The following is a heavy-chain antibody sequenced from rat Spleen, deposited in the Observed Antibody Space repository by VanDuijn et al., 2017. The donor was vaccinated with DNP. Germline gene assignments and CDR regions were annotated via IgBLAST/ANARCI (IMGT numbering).Heavy chain of an antibody. J-gene: IGHJ2*01. CDR1: GFSFNKYG. D-gene: IGHD3-8*01. V-gene: IGHV5S13*01. CDR3: TSNPHIRTAAPFDY. Sequence: EVQLVESGGGLVQPGRSLKLSCAASGFSFNKYGMAWVRQTPTKGLEWVASIHTGGSTTYYRDSVKGRFTISRDNAKSTLYLQVNSLRSEDTATYYCTSNPHIRTAAPFDYWGQGVMVTVSS. CDR2: IHTGGSTT.